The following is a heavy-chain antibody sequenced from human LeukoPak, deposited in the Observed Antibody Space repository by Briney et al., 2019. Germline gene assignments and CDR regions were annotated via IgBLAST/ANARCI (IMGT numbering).Heavy chain of an antibody. Sequence: GGSLRLSCAASGFTFSSYAVSWVRQAPGKGLEWVSAISGSGGSTYYADSVKGRFTISRDNSKNTLYLQMNSLRAEDTAVYYCASSPSAWDFDYWGQGTLVTVSS. CDR2: ISGSGGST. CDR1: GFTFSSYA. D-gene: IGHD1-26*01. CDR3: ASSPSAWDFDY. V-gene: IGHV3-23*01. J-gene: IGHJ4*02.